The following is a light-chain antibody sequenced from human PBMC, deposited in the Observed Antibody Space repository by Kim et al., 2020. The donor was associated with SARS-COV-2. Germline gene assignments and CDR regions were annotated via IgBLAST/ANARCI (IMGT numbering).Light chain of an antibody. CDR3: QVWDSSSDLLV. CDR1: NIGRKR. CDR2: YDS. J-gene: IGLJ2*01. V-gene: IGLV3-21*04. Sequence: APGKTARITCGGNNIGRKRVHWYQQKPGQAPVLVIYYDSDRPSGIPERFSGSNSGNTATLTISRVEAGDEADYYCQVWDSSSDLLVFGGGTQLTVL.